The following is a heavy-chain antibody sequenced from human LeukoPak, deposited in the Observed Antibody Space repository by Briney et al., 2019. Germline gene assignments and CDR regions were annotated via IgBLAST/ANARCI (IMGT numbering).Heavy chain of an antibody. CDR2: IRSKADGGTT. D-gene: IGHD3-10*01. CDR1: GFTFGDYA. V-gene: IGHV3-49*03. CDR3: TRADVLLWFGETTFDY. Sequence: GGSLRLSCTASGFTFGDYAMSWFRQAPGKGLEWVSFIRSKADGGTTEYAASVKGRFTISRDDSKSIAYLQMNSLKTEDTAVYYCTRADVLLWFGETTFDYWGQGTLVTVSS. J-gene: IGHJ4*02.